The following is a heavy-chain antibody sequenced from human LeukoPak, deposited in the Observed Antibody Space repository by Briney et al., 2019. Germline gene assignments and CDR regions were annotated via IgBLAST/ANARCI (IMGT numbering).Heavy chain of an antibody. D-gene: IGHD6-13*01. CDR3: ARESAAGTCDY. J-gene: IGHJ4*02. CDR2: LWHDGNTR. CDR1: GCTFSSYD. Sequence: GGSLRLSCAASGCTFSSYDMHWVRQAPGKGLEWVAVLWHDGNTRYYPDSVKGRFIISRDNSKNTLYLQMNRLRAEDTAVDYCARESAAGTCDYWGQGTLVTVSS. V-gene: IGHV3-33*01.